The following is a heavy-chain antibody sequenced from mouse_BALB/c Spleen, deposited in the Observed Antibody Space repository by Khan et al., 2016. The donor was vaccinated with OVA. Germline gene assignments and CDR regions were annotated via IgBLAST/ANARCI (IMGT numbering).Heavy chain of an antibody. Sequence: QVQLKESGPGLVAPSQSLSITCTISVFSLTSYGIHWVRQPPGKGLEWLVVIWSDGSTTYNSTLKSRLSITKDNSKSQIFLKMNSLQTDDTAMYFCARQPYYHYYALDYWGQGTSVTVSS. CDR1: VFSLTSYG. J-gene: IGHJ4*01. CDR2: IWSDGST. D-gene: IGHD2-10*01. V-gene: IGHV2-6-1*01. CDR3: ARQPYYHYYALDY.